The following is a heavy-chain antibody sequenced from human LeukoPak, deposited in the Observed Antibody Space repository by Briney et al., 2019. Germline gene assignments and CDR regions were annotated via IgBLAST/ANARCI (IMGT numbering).Heavy chain of an antibody. Sequence: GGSLRLSCVASGFTFSSYWMHWVRQAPGRGLVWVSRINSDGRSTNYADSVKGRFTISRDNAKNTLYLQMNSLRAEDTAVYYCARVPHYYGSGSYYNVDGYFQHWGQGTLVTVSS. D-gene: IGHD3-10*01. J-gene: IGHJ1*01. CDR3: ARVPHYYGSGSYYNVDGYFQH. CDR1: GFTFSSYW. CDR2: INSDGRST. V-gene: IGHV3-74*01.